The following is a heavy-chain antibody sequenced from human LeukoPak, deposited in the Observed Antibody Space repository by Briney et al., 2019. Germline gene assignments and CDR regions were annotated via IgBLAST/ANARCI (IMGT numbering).Heavy chain of an antibody. CDR3: ARDRAAVPTFDA. D-gene: IGHD6-13*01. CDR2: ISAYNGNT. V-gene: IGHV1-18*01. CDR1: GYTFTSYG. J-gene: IGHJ5*02. Sequence: ASVKVSCKASGYTFTSYGISWVRQAPGLGLEWMGWISAYNGNTNYAQKLQGRVAMTTDTSTSTAYMELRSLGSDDTAVYYCARDRAAVPTFDAWGQGTLVTVSS.